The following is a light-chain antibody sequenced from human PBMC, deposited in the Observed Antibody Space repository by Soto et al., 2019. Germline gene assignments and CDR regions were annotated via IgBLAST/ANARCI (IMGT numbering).Light chain of an antibody. V-gene: IGKV3-11*01. CDR3: QQRINWPLT. CDR2: DAS. CDR1: QSLFNY. Sequence: EIVLTQSPATLSLSPGERATLSCGASQSLFNYLAWYQKRPGQAPRLLIYDASNRATGIPPRFSGSGSGTDYNLTISSLEPEDFAVYYCQQRINWPLTFGGGTKVDIK. J-gene: IGKJ4*01.